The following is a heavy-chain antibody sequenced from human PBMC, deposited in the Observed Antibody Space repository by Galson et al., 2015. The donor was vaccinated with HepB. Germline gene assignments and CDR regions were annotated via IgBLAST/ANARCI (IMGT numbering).Heavy chain of an antibody. CDR3: TSRGGYDSLGFDP. Sequence: SLRLSCAASRFTFSSYSMNWVRQAPGKGLEWVSYITSSSSIIYYADSVKGRFTISRDNAKNSLYLQMNSLRDEDTAVYCCTSRGGYDSLGFDPWGQGTLVTVSS. D-gene: IGHD5-12*01. CDR1: RFTFSSYS. V-gene: IGHV3-48*02. J-gene: IGHJ5*02. CDR2: ITSSSSII.